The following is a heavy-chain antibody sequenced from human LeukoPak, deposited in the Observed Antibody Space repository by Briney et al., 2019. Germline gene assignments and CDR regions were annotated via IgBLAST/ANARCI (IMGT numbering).Heavy chain of an antibody. V-gene: IGHV4-30-4*01. Sequence: SETLSLTCTVSGGSISSGDYYWSWIRQPPGKGLEWIGYIYYSGSTYYNPSLKSRVTISVDTSKNQFSLKLSSVTAADTAVYYCAREGYYGSGSYSPTDYWGQGTLATVSS. CDR3: AREGYYGSGSYSPTDY. CDR2: IYYSGST. CDR1: GGSISSGDYY. D-gene: IGHD3-10*01. J-gene: IGHJ4*02.